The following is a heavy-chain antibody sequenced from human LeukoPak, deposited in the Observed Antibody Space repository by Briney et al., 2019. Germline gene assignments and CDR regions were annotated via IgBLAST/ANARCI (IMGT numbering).Heavy chain of an antibody. CDR3: AKDSAFYYIDV. CDR1: GFTFNNYG. D-gene: IGHD3-10*01. J-gene: IGHJ6*03. CDR2: IRYNGNNQ. Sequence: GGSLSLSCAASGFTFNNYGMHWVRQAAGKGLEWVTFIRYNGNNQYYADSVKGRFTISRDNSKNTLYLQMNSLKGDDTAVYYCAKDSAFYYIDVWGKGTTVIISS. V-gene: IGHV3-30*02.